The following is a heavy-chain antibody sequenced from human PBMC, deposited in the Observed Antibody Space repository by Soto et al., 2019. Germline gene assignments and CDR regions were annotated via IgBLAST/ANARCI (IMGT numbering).Heavy chain of an antibody. J-gene: IGHJ4*02. CDR2: KTYDGSNK. CDR3: ARAGGLLVLY. V-gene: IGHV3-30-3*01. D-gene: IGHD1-26*01. Sequence: QVQLVESGGGVVQPGRSLRLSCAASGFMFSSYAMHWVRQAPGKGLEWVAVKTYDGSNKYYADSVKGRFTISRDNSKNTLYLQMNSPRAEDTAVYYCARAGGLLVLYWGQGTLVIVSS. CDR1: GFMFSSYA.